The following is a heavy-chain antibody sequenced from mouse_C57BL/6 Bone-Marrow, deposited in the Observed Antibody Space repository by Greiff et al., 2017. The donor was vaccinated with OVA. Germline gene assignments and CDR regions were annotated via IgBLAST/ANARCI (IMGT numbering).Heavy chain of an antibody. V-gene: IGHV1-81*01. CDR3: ARGGIYYGSSYRYFDV. CDR2: IYPRSGNT. J-gene: IGHJ1*03. Sequence: VKLQESGAELARPGASVKLSCKASGYTFTSYGISWVKQRTGQGLEWIGEIYPRSGNTYYNEKFKGKATLTADKSSSTAYMELRSLTSEDSAVYFCARGGIYYGSSYRYFDVWGTGTTVTGSS. CDR1: GYTFTSYG. D-gene: IGHD1-1*01.